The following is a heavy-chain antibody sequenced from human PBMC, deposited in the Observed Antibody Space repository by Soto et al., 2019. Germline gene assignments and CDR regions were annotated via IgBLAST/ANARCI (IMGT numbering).Heavy chain of an antibody. D-gene: IGHD3-9*01. CDR1: GASISTNHHN. J-gene: IGHJ5*02. Sequence: QVQLQGSGPGLVRPSETLSLTCTVSGASISTNHHNWAWVRQPPGKGLEWMGNIHYRGDPYFNPSLGGRLSMSVDTSKNQFSLKLTSVTAADTAVYYCARLPTGYPNWFDPWGQGTLVTVSS. V-gene: IGHV4-39*01. CDR2: IHYRGDP. CDR3: ARLPTGYPNWFDP.